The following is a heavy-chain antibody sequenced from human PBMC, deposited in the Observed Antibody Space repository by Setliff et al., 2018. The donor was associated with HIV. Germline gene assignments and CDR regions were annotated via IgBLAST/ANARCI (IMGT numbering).Heavy chain of an antibody. V-gene: IGHV5-51*01. D-gene: IGHD1-20*01. CDR3: ARHITGISFFSYMDV. Sequence: GESLKISCRGSGYNFTSNWIGWVRQMPGKGLEWMGIIYPGDSDTRYSPSFQGQVTISADKSISTAYLQWSSLKASDTAMYYCARHITGISFFSYMDVWGTGTTVTVSS. J-gene: IGHJ6*03. CDR1: GYNFTSNW. CDR2: IYPGDSDT.